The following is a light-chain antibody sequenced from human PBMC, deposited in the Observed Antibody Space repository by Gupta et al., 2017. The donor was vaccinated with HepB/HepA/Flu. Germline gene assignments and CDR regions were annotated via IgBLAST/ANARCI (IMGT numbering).Light chain of an antibody. V-gene: IGLV7-46*01. CDR3: LLSYSYFRV. CDR1: TGTVTSGHY. J-gene: IGLJ3*02. CDR2: DTS. Sequence: QVVVTQEPSLTVSPGGTVTLTCGSTTGTVTSGHYPYWIQQKPGQAPRTLIYDTSSKHSWTPARFSGFLLGGKAALTLSGAQPEDEADYYCLLSYSYFRVFGGGTKLTVL.